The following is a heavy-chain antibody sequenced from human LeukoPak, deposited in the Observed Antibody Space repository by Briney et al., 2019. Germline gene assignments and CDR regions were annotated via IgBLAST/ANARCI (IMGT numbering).Heavy chain of an antibody. CDR2: IYYSGST. D-gene: IGHD2-2*02. CDR1: GGSISSGDYY. V-gene: IGHV4-30-4*08. J-gene: IGHJ4*02. CDR3: ARERCSSTSCYTDY. Sequence: SETLSLTCTVSGGSISSGDYYWGWIRQPPGKGLEWIGYIYYSGSTYYNPSLKSRVTISVDTSKNQFSLKLSSVTAADTAVYYCARERCSSTSCYTDYWGQGTLVTVSS.